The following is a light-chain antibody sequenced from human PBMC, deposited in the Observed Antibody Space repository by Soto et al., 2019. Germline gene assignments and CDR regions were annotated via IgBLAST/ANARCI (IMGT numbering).Light chain of an antibody. CDR2: EIT. J-gene: IGLJ1*01. CDR1: SSDVGRYNF. CDR3: SSLAAGYNNHYL. V-gene: IGLV2-8*01. Sequence: QSVLTQSPSASGSPGQSVTISCTGTSSDVGRYNFVSWYQQHPGKAPKLMIFEITKRPSGVPDRFSGSKSGNTASLTVSGLHDEYEAEYYCSSLAAGYNNHYLFGTGTKVTVL.